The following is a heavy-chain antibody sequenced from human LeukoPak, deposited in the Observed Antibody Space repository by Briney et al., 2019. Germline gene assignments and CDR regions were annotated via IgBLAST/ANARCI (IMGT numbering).Heavy chain of an antibody. J-gene: IGHJ3*02. CDR3: ARHSAHSSTNDAFDM. CDR1: DGSINGYY. Sequence: SGTLSLACTVSDGSINGYYWSWIRQPPGKGRDWIGYMYSGGTTKYSPSLKSRVTISEDTSKNQFSLKLTSVTAADTAVYCCARHSAHSSTNDAFDMWGQGTLVTVSS. CDR2: MYSGGTT. V-gene: IGHV4-59*01. D-gene: IGHD6-13*01.